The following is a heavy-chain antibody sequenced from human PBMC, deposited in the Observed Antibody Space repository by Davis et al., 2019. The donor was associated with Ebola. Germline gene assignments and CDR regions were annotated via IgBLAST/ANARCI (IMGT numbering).Heavy chain of an antibody. CDR3: ARDIGATILTNYYYYGMDV. Sequence: GESLKISCAASGFTFSSYAMHWVRQAPGKGLEWVAVISYDGSNKYYADSVKGRFTISRDNSKNTLYLQMNSLRAEDTAVYYCARDIGATILTNYYYYGMDVWGQGTTVTVSS. CDR1: GFTFSSYA. D-gene: IGHD5-12*01. CDR2: ISYDGSNK. V-gene: IGHV3-30-3*01. J-gene: IGHJ6*02.